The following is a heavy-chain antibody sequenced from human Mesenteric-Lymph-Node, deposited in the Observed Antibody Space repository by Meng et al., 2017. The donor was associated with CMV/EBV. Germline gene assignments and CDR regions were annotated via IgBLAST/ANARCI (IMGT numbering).Heavy chain of an antibody. Sequence: LRLSCTVSGGSISSGGYYWSWIRQHPGKGLEWIGYIYYSGSTYYNPSLKSRVTISVDTSKNQFSLKLSSVTAANTAVYYCARAMVRAYGMDVWGQGTTVTVSS. J-gene: IGHJ6*02. V-gene: IGHV4-31*03. CDR3: ARAMVRAYGMDV. CDR1: GGSISSGGYY. CDR2: IYYSGST. D-gene: IGHD3-10*01.